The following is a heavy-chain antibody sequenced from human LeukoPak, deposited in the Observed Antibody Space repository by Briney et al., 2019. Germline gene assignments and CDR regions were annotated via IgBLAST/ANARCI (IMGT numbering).Heavy chain of an antibody. CDR1: GFTFSSYA. CDR2: ISSNGGST. Sequence: PGGSLRPSCAASGFTFSSYAMHWVRQAPGKGLEYVSGISSNGGSTYYANSVKGRFTISRDNSKNTLYLQVGSLRAEDMAVYYCARDPSRTTGTTYFDYWGQGTLVTVSS. D-gene: IGHD1-1*01. CDR3: ARDPSRTTGTTYFDY. V-gene: IGHV3-64*01. J-gene: IGHJ4*02.